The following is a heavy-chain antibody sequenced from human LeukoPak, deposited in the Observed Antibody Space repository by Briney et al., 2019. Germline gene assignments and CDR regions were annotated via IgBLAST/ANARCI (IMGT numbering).Heavy chain of an antibody. D-gene: IGHD6-19*01. J-gene: IGHJ4*02. CDR3: AGGPGPRRIAVAGTLDY. CDR1: GGSFSGYY. V-gene: IGHV4-34*01. CDR2: INHSGST. Sequence: SETLCLTCAVSGGSFSGYYWSWIREPPREGVEWVWEINHSGSTNYNPSPKSRVTISVDTAKNQFSLKLSSVTAADTAVYYCAGGPGPRRIAVAGTLDYWGEGTLVTVSS.